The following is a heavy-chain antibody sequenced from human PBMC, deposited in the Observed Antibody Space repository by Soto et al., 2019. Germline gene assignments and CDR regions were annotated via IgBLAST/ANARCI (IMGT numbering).Heavy chain of an antibody. D-gene: IGHD1-26*01. CDR2: IFYSGST. Sequence: QVQLQESGPGLVKPSETLSLTCTVSGGSVSSGSYYWSWIRQPPGKGLEWIGYIFYSGSTNYNPSLKSRVIISVDTSKKQFSLRLTSVTAADTAVYYCARVAGGTPDASDIWGQGTMVIVSS. J-gene: IGHJ3*02. CDR3: ARVAGGTPDASDI. V-gene: IGHV4-61*01. CDR1: GGSVSSGSYY.